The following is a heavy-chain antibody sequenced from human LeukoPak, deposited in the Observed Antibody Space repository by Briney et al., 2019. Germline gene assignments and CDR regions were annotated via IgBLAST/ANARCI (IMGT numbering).Heavy chain of an antibody. D-gene: IGHD6-13*01. V-gene: IGHV6-1*01. J-gene: IGHJ4*02. CDR3: ARCSSWQPCEY. CDR2: TFYRSKWYN. Sequence: SQTLSLTCAISGDSVSSNSAAWTWIRQSPSRGLEWLGRTFYRSKWYNDYAVSLKSRIIINPDTSKNQFSLQLNSVTPEDTAVYYCARCSSWQPCEYWGQGTLVTVSS. CDR1: GDSVSSNSAA.